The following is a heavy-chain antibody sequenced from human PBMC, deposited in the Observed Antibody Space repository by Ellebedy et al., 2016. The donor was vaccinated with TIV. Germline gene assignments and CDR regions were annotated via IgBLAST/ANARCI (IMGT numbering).Heavy chain of an antibody. D-gene: IGHD5-12*01. CDR2: ISVYNGDT. Sequence: ASVKVSCKTSGYSFNNHGISWVRQAPGQGLEWMGWISVYNGDTKYAQKVQGRVTMTTDTSTATAYMELRSLKSDDTAVYYCARVGWGYSGGEEYWGQGALVIVSS. V-gene: IGHV1-18*01. CDR3: ARVGWGYSGGEEY. CDR1: GYSFNNHG. J-gene: IGHJ4*02.